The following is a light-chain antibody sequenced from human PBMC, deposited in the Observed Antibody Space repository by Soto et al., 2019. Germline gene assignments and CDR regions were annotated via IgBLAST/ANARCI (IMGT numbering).Light chain of an antibody. J-gene: IGKJ3*01. V-gene: IGKV1-27*01. CDR2: AAS. CDR3: QKYTRAPFI. Sequence: DIQMTQSPSSLSAAVGDRVTITCRASQGIDTYLAWYQQKPGKVPKLLIYAASTLQSGVPSRFSGSGSGTDSALTISSMQPQDVATYYCQKYTRAPFIFGPGTKVDI. CDR1: QGIDTY.